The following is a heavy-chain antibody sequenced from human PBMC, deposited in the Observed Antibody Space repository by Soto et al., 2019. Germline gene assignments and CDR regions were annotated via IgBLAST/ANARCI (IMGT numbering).Heavy chain of an antibody. J-gene: IGHJ5*02. CDR2: ISGSGDGT. D-gene: IGHD1-1*01. Sequence: GGSLRLSCAASGFTFSSFALSWVRQAPGKGLEWVSAISGSGDGTDYADSVKGRFTISRDNSKNTLYLQMNSLRAEDTAVYYCVRDGTKTLRDWFDPWGQGISVTVSS. CDR1: GFTFSSFA. V-gene: IGHV3-23*01. CDR3: VRDGTKTLRDWFDP.